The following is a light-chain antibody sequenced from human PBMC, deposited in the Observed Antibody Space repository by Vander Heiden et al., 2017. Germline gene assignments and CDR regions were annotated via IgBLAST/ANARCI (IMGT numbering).Light chain of an antibody. V-gene: IGKV1-12*01. CDR3: RQTYSFPHS. CDR2: AAS. Sequence: DIQMAHSPSSVSASVEDRVTLTCRASHDISSQLAWYQHKPGKAPILLIYAASTLQSGVPSRFGGSGYGTDFTLTISSLQPEDFATYYCRQTYSFPHSFGQGTKLEIK. CDR1: HDISSQ. J-gene: IGKJ2*03.